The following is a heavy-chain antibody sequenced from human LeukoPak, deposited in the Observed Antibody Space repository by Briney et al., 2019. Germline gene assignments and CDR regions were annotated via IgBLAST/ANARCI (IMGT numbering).Heavy chain of an antibody. Sequence: SQTLSLTCAISGDXVSSNSATWNWIRQSPSRGLEWLERTHYRSKWYNDYAISVESRITINPDTSKNQFSLQLNSVTPEDTAVYYCARGTTRMLDIWGQGTMVAVSS. V-gene: IGHV6-1*01. CDR2: THYRSKWYN. J-gene: IGHJ3*02. CDR3: ARGTTRMLDI. D-gene: IGHD4-11*01. CDR1: GDXVSSNSAT.